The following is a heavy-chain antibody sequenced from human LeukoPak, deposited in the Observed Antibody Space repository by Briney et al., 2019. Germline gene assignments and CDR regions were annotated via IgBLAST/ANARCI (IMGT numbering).Heavy chain of an antibody. J-gene: IGHJ4*02. CDR1: GFSLSTSGVG. D-gene: IGHD5-18*01. Sequence: SGPTLVNPTQTLRLTCTFSGFSLSTSGVGVGWIRQPPGKALEWLALISWNDDKRYSPSLKNRLTITKDTSKNQVVLTMTNMDPVDTATYYCAHTGGGYSYGYDWYFDYWGQGTLVTVSS. V-gene: IGHV2-5*01. CDR2: ISWNDDK. CDR3: AHTGGGYSYGYDWYFDY.